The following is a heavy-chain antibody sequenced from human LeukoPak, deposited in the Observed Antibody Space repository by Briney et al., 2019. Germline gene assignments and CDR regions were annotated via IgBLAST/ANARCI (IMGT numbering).Heavy chain of an antibody. CDR2: IHYSGST. V-gene: IGHV4-39*01. Sequence: PSETLSLTCTVSGASISRSSYYWGWIRQPPGRGLEWIGSIHYSGSTYYNPSLTSRVTISVDTSKNQFSLELSSVTAADTAVYYCARTITGSQFDYWGQGILVTVSS. J-gene: IGHJ4*02. D-gene: IGHD5-24*01. CDR1: GASISRSSYY. CDR3: ARTITGSQFDY.